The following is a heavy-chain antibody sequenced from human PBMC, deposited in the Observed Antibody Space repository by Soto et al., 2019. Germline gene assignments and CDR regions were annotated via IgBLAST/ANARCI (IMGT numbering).Heavy chain of an antibody. D-gene: IGHD3-10*01. Sequence: GGSLRLSCAASGFTFSSYAMSWVRQAPGKGLEWVSAISGSGGSTYHADSVKGRFTISRDNSKNTLYLQMNSLRAEDTAVYYCAKDKQIPWFGQLFRWGQGTLVTVSS. J-gene: IGHJ4*02. CDR3: AKDKQIPWFGQLFR. CDR1: GFTFSSYA. CDR2: ISGSGGST. V-gene: IGHV3-23*01.